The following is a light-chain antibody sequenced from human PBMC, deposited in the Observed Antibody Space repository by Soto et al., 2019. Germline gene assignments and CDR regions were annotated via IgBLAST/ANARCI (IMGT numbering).Light chain of an antibody. Sequence: QSALTQPASVSGSPGQSITISCTGTSSDIGGYNYVSWYQQHPGNVPKLMIFEVSNRPSGVSYRFSGSRSGNTASLTISGLQAEDEADYYCSSYTGSSTLYVFGTGTKVTVL. CDR2: EVS. CDR3: SSYTGSSTLYV. CDR1: SSDIGGYNY. J-gene: IGLJ1*01. V-gene: IGLV2-14*01.